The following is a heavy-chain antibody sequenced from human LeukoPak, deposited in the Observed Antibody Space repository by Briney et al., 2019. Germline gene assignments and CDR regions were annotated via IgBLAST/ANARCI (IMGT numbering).Heavy chain of an antibody. V-gene: IGHV4-34*01. J-gene: IGHJ4*02. CDR3: ARGNPLITMVRGVPPYYFDY. Sequence: PSETLSVTCAVYGGSFSGYYWSGIRQPPGKGLEWIGEINHSGSTNYNPSLKSRVTISVDTSKNQFSLKLSSVTAADTAVYYCARGNPLITMVRGVPPYYFDYWGQGTLVTVSS. D-gene: IGHD3-10*01. CDR1: GGSFSGYY. CDR2: INHSGST.